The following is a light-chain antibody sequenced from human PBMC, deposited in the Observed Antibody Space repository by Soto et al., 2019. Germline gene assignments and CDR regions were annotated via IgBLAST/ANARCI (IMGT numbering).Light chain of an antibody. CDR2: KAS. CDR1: QIIDTW. Sequence: VQLTQYTSSLSASVGDRITITCRASQIIDTWLAWYQQKPGKAPKLLIYKASSLENGVPSRFSGSGSGTEFTLTISSLQPDDFATHYCQQYETYSPWTFGQGTKVDIK. V-gene: IGKV1-5*03. J-gene: IGKJ1*01. CDR3: QQYETYSPWT.